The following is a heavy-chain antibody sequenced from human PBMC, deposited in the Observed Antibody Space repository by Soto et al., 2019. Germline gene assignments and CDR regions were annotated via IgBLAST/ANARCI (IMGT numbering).Heavy chain of an antibody. V-gene: IGHV1-69*13. Sequence: ASVKVSFKASGGTFSGYAISWVRQAPGQGLEWMGGIIPIFGTANYAQKFQGRVTITADESTSTAYMELSSLRSEDTAVYYCARVRYYYGSGSYQYYYYYYGMDVWGQGTTVTVSS. CDR3: ARVRYYYGSGSYQYYYYYYGMDV. CDR1: GGTFSGYA. CDR2: IIPIFGTA. D-gene: IGHD3-10*01. J-gene: IGHJ6*02.